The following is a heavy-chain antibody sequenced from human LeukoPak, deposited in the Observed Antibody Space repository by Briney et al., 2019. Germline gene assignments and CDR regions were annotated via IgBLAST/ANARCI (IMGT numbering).Heavy chain of an antibody. D-gene: IGHD4-11*01. CDR2: IRSKANSYAT. Sequence: GSLRLSCAASGFTFSNAWMTWVRQAPGKGLEWVGRIRSKANSYATEYAASVKDRFTISRDDSKKTAYLQMNGLKTEDTAVYYCTREPYDYSNYFGLDVWGKGTTVTVSS. J-gene: IGHJ6*04. V-gene: IGHV3-73*01. CDR3: TREPYDYSNYFGLDV. CDR1: GFTFSNAW.